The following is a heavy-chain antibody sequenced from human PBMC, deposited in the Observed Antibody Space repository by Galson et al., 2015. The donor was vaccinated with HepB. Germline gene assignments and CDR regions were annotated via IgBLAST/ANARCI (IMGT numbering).Heavy chain of an antibody. CDR1: GFNFRNYG. D-gene: IGHD3-22*01. CDR2: IWYDESFK. CDR3: ARDMVGLDSSGYAVY. J-gene: IGHJ4*02. V-gene: IGHV3-33*01. Sequence: SLRLSCAASGFNFRNYGMHWVRQAPGKGLEWLAVIWYDESFKYYADSVKGRFTIARDNSKETVYLQMNSLRAEDTAVYYCARDMVGLDSSGYAVYWGQGTLVTVSS.